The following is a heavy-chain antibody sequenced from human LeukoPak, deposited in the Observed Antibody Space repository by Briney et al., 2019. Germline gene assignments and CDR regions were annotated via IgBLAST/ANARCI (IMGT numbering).Heavy chain of an antibody. Sequence: SVKVSCKASGGTFSSYAISWVRQAPGQGLEWMGGIIPIFGTANYAQKLQGRVTMTTDTSTSTAYMELRSLRSDDTAVYYCARMSCSGGSCYSGSDYWGQGTLVTVSS. CDR1: GGTFSSYA. CDR3: ARMSCSGGSCYSGSDY. D-gene: IGHD2-15*01. J-gene: IGHJ4*02. CDR2: IIPIFGTA. V-gene: IGHV1-69*05.